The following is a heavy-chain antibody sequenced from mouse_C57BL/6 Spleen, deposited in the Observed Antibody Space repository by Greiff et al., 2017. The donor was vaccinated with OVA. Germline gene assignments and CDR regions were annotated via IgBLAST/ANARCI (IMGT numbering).Heavy chain of an antibody. J-gene: IGHJ3*01. CDR2: ISYDGSN. V-gene: IGHV3-6*01. CDR1: GYSITSGYY. Sequence: VQLKESGPGLVKPSQSLSLTCSVTGYSITSGYYWNWIRQFPGNKLEWMGYISYDGSNNYNPSLKNRISITRDTSKNQFFLKLNSVTTEDTATYYCASLYYGNYGFAYWGQGTLVTVSA. CDR3: ASLYYGNYGFAY. D-gene: IGHD2-1*01.